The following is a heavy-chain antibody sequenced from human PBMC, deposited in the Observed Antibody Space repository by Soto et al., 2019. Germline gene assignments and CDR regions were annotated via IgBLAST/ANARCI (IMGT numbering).Heavy chain of an antibody. CDR1: GGSISRYY. J-gene: IGHJ4*02. D-gene: IGHD3-10*01. V-gene: IGHV4-59*01. Sequence: SETLSLTCTVSGGSISRYYWSWIRQPPGKGLEWIGYIYYSGSTNYNPSLKSRVTISVGTSKNQFSLKLSSVTAADTAVYYCARVIRLLWFGESSYYFDYWGQGTLVTVSS. CDR2: IYYSGST. CDR3: ARVIRLLWFGESSYYFDY.